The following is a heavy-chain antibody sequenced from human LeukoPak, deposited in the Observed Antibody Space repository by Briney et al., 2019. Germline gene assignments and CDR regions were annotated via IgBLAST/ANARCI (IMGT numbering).Heavy chain of an antibody. V-gene: IGHV1-2*06. Sequence: ASVKVSCKASGYTFTGYYMHWVRQAPGQGLEWMGRINPNSGGTNYAQKFQGRVTMIRDTSISTAYMELSRLRSDDTAVYYCAREGYYYYYMDVWGKGTTVTVSS. CDR3: AREGYYYYYMDV. CDR1: GYTFTGYY. J-gene: IGHJ6*03. CDR2: INPNSGGT.